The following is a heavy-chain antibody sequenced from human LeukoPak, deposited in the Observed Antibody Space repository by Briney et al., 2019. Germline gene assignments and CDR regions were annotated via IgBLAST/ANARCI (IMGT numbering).Heavy chain of an antibody. D-gene: IGHD6-19*01. CDR1: GFSFSNAW. V-gene: IGHV3-15*05. J-gene: IGHJ4*02. CDR3: TTDRSVTGTGLDY. CDR2: IKSKTDGGTT. Sequence: GGSLRLSCAASGFSFSNAWMSWVRQAPGKGLEWVGRIKSKTDGGTTDYAAPVKGRFTISRDDSKNTLYLQMNGLKTEDTAVYYCTTDRSVTGTGLDYWGQGTLVTVSS.